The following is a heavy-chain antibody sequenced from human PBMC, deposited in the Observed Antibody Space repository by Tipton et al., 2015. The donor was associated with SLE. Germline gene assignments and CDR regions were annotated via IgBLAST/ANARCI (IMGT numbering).Heavy chain of an antibody. J-gene: IGHJ4*02. CDR3: ASTMGGGTVTLLDY. V-gene: IGHV1-69*01. CDR1: GGTFSSYA. Sequence: QSGPEVKKPGSSVKVSCKASGGTFSSYAISWVRQAPGQGLEWMGGIIPIFGTANYAQKFQGRVTITAEESTSTAYMELSSLRSEDTAVYYCASTMGGGTVTLLDYWGQGTLVTVSS. CDR2: IIPIFGTA. D-gene: IGHD4-17*01.